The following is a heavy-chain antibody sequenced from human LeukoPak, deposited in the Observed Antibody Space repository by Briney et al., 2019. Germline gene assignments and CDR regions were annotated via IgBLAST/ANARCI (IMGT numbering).Heavy chain of an antibody. CDR1: GGSVGSHY. CDR2: IYYSGST. Sequence: SETLSLTCTVSGGSVGSHYWSWIRQSPGKGLEWIGYIYYSGSTNYNPSLESRVTISVDRSNNQFSLKLNSVTTADTAVYYCARGNGAGYYFDSRTYTGGFENWGQGTLVTVSS. D-gene: IGHD3-22*01. J-gene: IGHJ4*02. CDR3: ARGNGAGYYFDSRTYTGGFEN. V-gene: IGHV4-59*02.